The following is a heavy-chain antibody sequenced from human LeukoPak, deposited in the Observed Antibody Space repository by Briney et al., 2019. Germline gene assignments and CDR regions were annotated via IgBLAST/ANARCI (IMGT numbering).Heavy chain of an antibody. CDR3: ARDPSVAGMNMFDY. J-gene: IGHJ4*02. CDR1: GFTFSDYY. CDR2: ISSRGSTI. V-gene: IGHV3-11*01. D-gene: IGHD6-19*01. Sequence: PGGSLRLSCAASGFTFSDYYMSWIRQAPGKGLEWVSYISSRGSTIYYADSVKGRFTISRDNAENSLYLQMNSLRAEDTAVYYCARDPSVAGMNMFDYWGQGTLVTVSS.